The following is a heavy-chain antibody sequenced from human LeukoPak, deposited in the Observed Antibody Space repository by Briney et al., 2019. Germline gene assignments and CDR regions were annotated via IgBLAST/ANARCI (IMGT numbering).Heavy chain of an antibody. CDR1: GFTFSNYA. D-gene: IGHD2-21*02. J-gene: IGHJ4*02. CDR2: ISGSGDNT. Sequence: GGSLRLSCAASGFTFSNYAMSWVRQAPGRGLEWVSAISGSGDNTYYADSVKGRFTVSRDNAKNTLYVQMRSLRAEDTAVYYCAKDFVVVPGNVNYFDYWGQGTLVTVSS. CDR3: AKDFVVVPGNVNYFDY. V-gene: IGHV3-23*01.